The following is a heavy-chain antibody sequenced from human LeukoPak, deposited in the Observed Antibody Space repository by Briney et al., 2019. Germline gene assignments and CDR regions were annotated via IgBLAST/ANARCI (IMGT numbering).Heavy chain of an antibody. CDR3: ARGRWGSSGYYHFDY. CDR1: GYTFTSYD. Sequence: ASVKVSCKASGYTFTSYDINWVRQATGQGLEWMGWMNPNSGNTGYAQKFQGRVTVTRNTSISTAYMELSSLRSEDTAVYYCARGRWGSSGYYHFDYWGQGTLVTVSS. V-gene: IGHV1-8*01. D-gene: IGHD3-22*01. J-gene: IGHJ4*02. CDR2: MNPNSGNT.